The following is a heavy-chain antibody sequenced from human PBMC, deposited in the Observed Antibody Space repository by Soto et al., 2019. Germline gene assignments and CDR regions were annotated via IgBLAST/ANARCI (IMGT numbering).Heavy chain of an antibody. V-gene: IGHV3-15*01. D-gene: IGHD4-17*01. J-gene: IGHJ6*03. CDR3: TTDGYDYGDYESEYYYYYYMDV. CDR1: GFTFSNAW. CDR2: IKSKTDGGTT. Sequence: GGSLRLSCAASGFTFSNAWMSWVRQAPGKGLEWVGRIKSKTDGGTTDYAAPVKGRFTISRDDSKNTLYLQMNSLKTEDTAVYYCTTDGYDYGDYESEYYYYYYMDVWGKGTTVTVSS.